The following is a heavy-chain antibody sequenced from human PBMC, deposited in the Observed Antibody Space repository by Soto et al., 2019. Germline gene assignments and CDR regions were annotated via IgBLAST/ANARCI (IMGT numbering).Heavy chain of an antibody. D-gene: IGHD3-3*01. CDR2: ISAYNGNT. CDR1: GYTFTSYG. V-gene: IGHV1-18*01. J-gene: IGHJ4*02. CDR3: ASSLADDFWSYDY. Sequence: ASVKVSCKASGYTFTSYGISWVRQAPGQGLEWMGWISAYNGNTKYSQKFQGRVTITRDTSASTAYMELSSLRSEDTAVYYCASSLADDFWSYDYWGQGTLVTVSS.